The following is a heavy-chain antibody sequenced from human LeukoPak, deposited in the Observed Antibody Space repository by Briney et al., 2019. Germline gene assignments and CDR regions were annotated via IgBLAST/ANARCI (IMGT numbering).Heavy chain of an antibody. CDR3: ARDGAARLLRYYYYLDV. J-gene: IGHJ6*03. V-gene: IGHV3-30*09. Sequence: GGSLRLSCAATGYTFSNNAMHWVRQAPGKGLEWVAVISYDGSDQRYADSVKGRFAISRDNSENTHFLQMNSLRPEDTAVYYCARDGAARLLRYYYYLDVWGKGTTVTVSS. CDR2: ISYDGSDQ. D-gene: IGHD6-6*01. CDR1: GYTFSNNA.